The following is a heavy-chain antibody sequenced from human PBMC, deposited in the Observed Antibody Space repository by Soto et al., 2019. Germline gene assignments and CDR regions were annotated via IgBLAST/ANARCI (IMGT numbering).Heavy chain of an antibody. CDR2: IYYSGST. CDR3: AREAQDSSGYYDY. J-gene: IGHJ4*02. CDR1: GGSTSSGDYY. V-gene: IGHV4-30-4*01. D-gene: IGHD3-22*01. Sequence: QVQLQESGPGLVKPSQTLSLTCTVSGGSTSSGDYYWSWIRQPPGKGPEWIGYIYYSGSTYYNPSLKSRVTISVDTSKNQFSLKLSSVTAADTAVYYCAREAQDSSGYYDYWGQGTLVTVSS.